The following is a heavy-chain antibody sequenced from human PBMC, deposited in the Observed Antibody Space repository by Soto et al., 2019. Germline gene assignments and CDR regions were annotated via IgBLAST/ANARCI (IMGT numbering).Heavy chain of an antibody. Sequence: GGSLRLSCAVSGFTFSTYAMSWVRQAPGRGLEWVSAISGSGGSTFYADSVKGRFTISRDNSINMLYLQINSLRPGDTAVYYCAHPRGYGVFDAYDIWGQGAMVTVSS. V-gene: IGHV3-23*01. CDR1: GFTFSTYA. CDR3: AHPRGYGVFDAYDI. J-gene: IGHJ3*02. D-gene: IGHD4-17*01. CDR2: ISGSGGST.